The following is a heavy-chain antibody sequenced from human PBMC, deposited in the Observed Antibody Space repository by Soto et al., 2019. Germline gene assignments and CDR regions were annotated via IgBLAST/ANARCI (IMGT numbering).Heavy chain of an antibody. D-gene: IGHD6-13*01. CDR3: ARDPRDSSSWYWYFDL. CDR1: GYTFTNYG. Sequence: GSSVKVSWKASGYTFTNYGISWVRQSPGQGLEWMGWISAYNGNTNYAQKLQGRVTMTTDTSTSTAYMELRSLRSDDTAVYYCARDPRDSSSWYWYFDLWGRGTLVPVSS. V-gene: IGHV1-18*01. CDR2: ISAYNGNT. J-gene: IGHJ2*01.